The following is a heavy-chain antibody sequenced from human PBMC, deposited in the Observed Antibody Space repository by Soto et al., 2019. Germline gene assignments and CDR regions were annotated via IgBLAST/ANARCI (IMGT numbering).Heavy chain of an antibody. CDR3: ARAGYCISTHCYYYYGMDV. J-gene: IGHJ6*02. D-gene: IGHD2-2*01. V-gene: IGHV1-2*04. CDR1: GYTFTGYY. Sequence: ASVKVSCKASGYTFTGYYMHWVRQAPGQGPEWMGWINPNSGGTNYAQKFQGWVTMTRDTSISTAYMELSRLRSDDTAVYYCARAGYCISTHCYYYYGMDVWGQGTTVTVSS. CDR2: INPNSGGT.